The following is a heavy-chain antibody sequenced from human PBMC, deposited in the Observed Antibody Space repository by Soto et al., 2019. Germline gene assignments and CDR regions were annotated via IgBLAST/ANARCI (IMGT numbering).Heavy chain of an antibody. CDR2: ISGSGGST. Sequence: EVQLLESGGGLVQPGGSLRLSCAASGFTFSSYAMSWVRQAPGKGLEWVSAISGSGGSTYYADSVKGRFTISRDNSKNTLYLQMNSLRAEDTAVYYCAKSRASSKLAGYYYYGMDVWGQGTTVTVSS. CDR3: AKSRASSKLAGYYYYGMDV. D-gene: IGHD6-6*01. CDR1: GFTFSSYA. V-gene: IGHV3-23*01. J-gene: IGHJ6*02.